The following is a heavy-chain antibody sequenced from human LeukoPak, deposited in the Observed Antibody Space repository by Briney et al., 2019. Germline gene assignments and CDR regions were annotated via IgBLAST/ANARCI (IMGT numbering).Heavy chain of an antibody. J-gene: IGHJ4*02. CDR2: INPNSGGT. V-gene: IGHV1-2*02. D-gene: IGHD3-10*01. CDR3: ARAAVSWFGELLADYFDY. Sequence: ASVKVSCTASGYTFTGYYMHWVRQAPGQGLEWMGWINPNSGGTNYAQKFQGRGTMTRDTSISTAYMELIRLRSDDTAVYYCARAAVSWFGELLADYFDYWGQGTLVTVSS. CDR1: GYTFTGYY.